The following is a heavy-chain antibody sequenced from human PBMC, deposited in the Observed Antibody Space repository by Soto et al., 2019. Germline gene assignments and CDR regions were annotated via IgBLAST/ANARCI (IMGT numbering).Heavy chain of an antibody. Sequence: SETVSLTGTFSEGSVISGRYYWRWIRQHPGKGLEWIGYIYYSGSTYYNPSLKSRVTISVDTSKNQFSLKLSSVTAADTALYYCAASCVGCGGFNYYGMDVWGQGTTVTVSS. J-gene: IGHJ6*02. CDR1: EGSVISGRYY. CDR3: AASCVGCGGFNYYGMDV. D-gene: IGHD2-21*01. V-gene: IGHV4-31*03. CDR2: IYYSGST.